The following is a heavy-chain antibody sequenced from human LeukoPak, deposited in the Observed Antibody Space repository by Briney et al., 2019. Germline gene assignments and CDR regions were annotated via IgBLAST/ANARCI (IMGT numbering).Heavy chain of an antibody. V-gene: IGHV3-7*04. CDR2: IKQDGSEK. CDR1: GFTFSSYW. Sequence: RGSLRLSCAASGFTFSSYWMSWVRQAPGKGLEWVANIKQDGSEKYYVDSVKGRFTISRDNAKNSLYLQMNSLRAEDTAVYYCARDWVPPSYAFDIWGQGTMVTVSS. J-gene: IGHJ3*02. CDR3: ARDWVPPSYAFDI. D-gene: IGHD1-1*01.